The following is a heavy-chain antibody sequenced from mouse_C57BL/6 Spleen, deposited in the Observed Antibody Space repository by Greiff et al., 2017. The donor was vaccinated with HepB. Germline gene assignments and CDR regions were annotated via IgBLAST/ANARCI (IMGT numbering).Heavy chain of an antibody. CDR3: ARHEYDYDEAPFAY. CDR1: GFTFSSYG. D-gene: IGHD2-4*01. V-gene: IGHV5-6*01. Sequence: DVQLVESGGDLVKPGGSLKLSCAASGFTFSSYGMSWVRQTPDKRLEWVATISSGGSYTYYPDSLKGRFTISIDNAKNTLYLQMSSLKSEDTAMYYCARHEYDYDEAPFAYWGQGTLVTVSA. J-gene: IGHJ3*01. CDR2: ISSGGSYT.